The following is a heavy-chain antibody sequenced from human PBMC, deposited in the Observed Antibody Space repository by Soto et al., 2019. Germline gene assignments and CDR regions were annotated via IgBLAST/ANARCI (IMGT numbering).Heavy chain of an antibody. CDR2: IYYSGST. D-gene: IGHD3-10*01. CDR3: ARGSWFGELLFWFDP. CDR1: GGSISSYY. J-gene: IGHJ5*02. V-gene: IGHV4-59*01. Sequence: QVQLQESGPGLVKPSETLSLTCTVSGGSISSYYWSWIRQPPGKGLEWIGYIYYSGSTNYNPSLKSRVTISVDTSKNQFSLKLSSVTAADTAVYYCARGSWFGELLFWFDPWGQGTLVTVSS.